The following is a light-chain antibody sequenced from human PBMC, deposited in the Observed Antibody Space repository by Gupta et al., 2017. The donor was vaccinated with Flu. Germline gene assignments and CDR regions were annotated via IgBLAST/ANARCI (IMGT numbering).Light chain of an antibody. Sequence: IQMTQSPSTLSASVGDRVTITCRASQSISNWLAWYQQKPGKVPKLLIYQASSLESGVPSRFRGSGSGTEFTRTISSLQPDDVATYYCQRYDSRWTFGQGTRVEIK. CDR2: QAS. V-gene: IGKV1-5*03. CDR1: QSISNW. CDR3: QRYDSRWT. J-gene: IGKJ1*01.